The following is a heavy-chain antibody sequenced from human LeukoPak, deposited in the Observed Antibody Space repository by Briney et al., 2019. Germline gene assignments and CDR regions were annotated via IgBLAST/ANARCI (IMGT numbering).Heavy chain of an antibody. CDR3: AKEAVDYDILTGYYTTGYFDY. CDR1: GFTFSSYA. Sequence: GGSLRLSCAASGFTFSSYAMSWVRQAPGKGLEWVSGISGSGDRTYYADSVKGRFTTSRDNSKNTLYLQMNGLRAEDTAVYYCAKEAVDYDILTGYYTTGYFDYWGQGTLVTVSS. V-gene: IGHV3-23*01. CDR2: ISGSGDRT. J-gene: IGHJ4*02. D-gene: IGHD3-9*01.